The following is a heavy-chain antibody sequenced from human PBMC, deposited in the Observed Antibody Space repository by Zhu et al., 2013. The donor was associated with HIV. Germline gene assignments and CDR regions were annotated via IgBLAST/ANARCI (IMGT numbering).Heavy chain of an antibody. CDR2: ISSSSSYI. D-gene: IGHD5-18*01. CDR1: GFTFSNYS. Sequence: EVQLVESGGGLVKPGGSLRLSCAASGFTFSNYSMNWVRQAPGKGLEWVSSISSSSSYIYYADSVKGRFTISRDNAKNSLYLQMNSLRAEDTAVYYCARDAARDSGYSYGYLDGTVRLGYNWFDPGAREPWSPSPQ. V-gene: IGHV3-21*01. J-gene: IGHJ5*02. CDR3: ARDAARDSGYSYGYLDGTVRLGYNWFDP.